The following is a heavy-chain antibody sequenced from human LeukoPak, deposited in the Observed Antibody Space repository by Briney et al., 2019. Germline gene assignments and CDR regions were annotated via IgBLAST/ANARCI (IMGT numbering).Heavy chain of an antibody. V-gene: IGHV1-69*01. J-gene: IGHJ4*02. D-gene: IGHD2-2*01. Sequence: VKVSCKASGGTFSSYAISWVRQAPGQGLEWMGGIIPIFGTANYAQKFQGRVKITADESTSTAYMELSSLRSEDTAVYYCASRQGYCSSTSCYGFDYWGQGTLVTVSS. CDR1: GGTFSSYA. CDR3: ASRQGYCSSTSCYGFDY. CDR2: IIPIFGTA.